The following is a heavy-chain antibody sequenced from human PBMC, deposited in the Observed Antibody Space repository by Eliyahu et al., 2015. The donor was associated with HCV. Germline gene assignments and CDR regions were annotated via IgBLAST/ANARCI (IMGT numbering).Heavy chain of an antibody. J-gene: IGHJ4*02. V-gene: IGHV4-39*01. CDR3: ASQTGSSWHRVFGY. CDR2: IYYXGXT. D-gene: IGHD6-13*01. Sequence: QLQLQESGPGLVKPSEXLSLTCTVSGGSXSSSSYYWGWXRPPPGKGLEWIGSIYYXGXTYYNPXLKSRVTISVDTSKNQFSLKLSSVTAADTAVYYCASQTGSSWHRVFGYWGQGTLVTVSS. CDR1: GGSXSSSSYY.